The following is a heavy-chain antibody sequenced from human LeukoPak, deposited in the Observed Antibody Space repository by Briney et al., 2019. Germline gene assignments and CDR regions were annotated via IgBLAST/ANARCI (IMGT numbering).Heavy chain of an antibody. CDR3: ARAPPYYYDSSGQY. V-gene: IGHV4-39*07. CDR1: GGSISSSSYY. D-gene: IGHD3-22*01. Sequence: SETLSLTCTVSGGSISSSSYYWGWIRQPPGKGLEWIGSIYYSGSTYYNPSLKSRVTISVDTSKNQFSLKLSSVTAADTAVYYCARAPPYYYDSSGQYWGQGTLVTVSS. J-gene: IGHJ4*02. CDR2: IYYSGST.